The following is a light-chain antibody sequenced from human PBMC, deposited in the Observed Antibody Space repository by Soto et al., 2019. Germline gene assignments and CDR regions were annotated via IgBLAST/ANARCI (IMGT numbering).Light chain of an antibody. CDR1: SSDVGAYNF. Sequence: QSALTQPASVSGSPGQSITISCTGTSSDVGAYNFVSWYQQHPGKAPKFMISEVSHRPSGVSDRFSGSKSGNTASLTISGLQAEDEADYFCSSYTTRSTLVFGGGTQLTVL. J-gene: IGLJ3*02. CDR3: SSYTTRSTLV. V-gene: IGLV2-14*01. CDR2: EVS.